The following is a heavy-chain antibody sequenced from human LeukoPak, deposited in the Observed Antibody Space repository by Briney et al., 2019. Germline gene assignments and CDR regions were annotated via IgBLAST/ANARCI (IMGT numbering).Heavy chain of an antibody. CDR3: ARDVAGYYSF. J-gene: IGHJ4*02. D-gene: IGHD6-19*01. Sequence: PSETLSLTCTVSGDSISGSALYWAWIRQPPGKRPEWIASIKYSGTTYYNLFLKSRVTISIDTSKNQFSLKLSSVTAADTAVYFCARDVAGYYSFWGQGTLVTVSS. V-gene: IGHV4-39*07. CDR2: IKYSGTT. CDR1: GDSISGSALY.